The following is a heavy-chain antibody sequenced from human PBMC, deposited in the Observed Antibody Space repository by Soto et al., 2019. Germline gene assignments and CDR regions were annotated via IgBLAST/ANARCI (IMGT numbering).Heavy chain of an antibody. CDR1: GLTVSSNY. CDR2: IYSGGNT. J-gene: IGHJ4*02. V-gene: IGHV3-53*01. CDR3: ARGLYDYVWGSYAQFDY. Sequence: LRLSCAASGLTVSSNYMSWVRQAPGKGLEWVSVIYSGGNTYYADSVKGRFTISRDNSKNTLFLQMNSLRAEDTAVYYCARGLYDYVWGSYAQFDYWGQGTLVTVSS. D-gene: IGHD3-16*01.